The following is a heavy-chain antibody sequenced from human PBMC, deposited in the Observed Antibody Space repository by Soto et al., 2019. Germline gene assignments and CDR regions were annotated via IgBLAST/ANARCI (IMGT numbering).Heavy chain of an antibody. CDR2: IKQDGSEK. V-gene: IGHV3-7*03. CDR1: GFTFSSYW. D-gene: IGHD5-12*01. J-gene: IGHJ3*02. Sequence: LSLTCAASGFTFSSYWMSWVRQAPGKGLEWVANIKQDGSEKYYVDSVKGRFTISRDNAKNSLYLQMNSLRAEDTAVYYCAATGPLATISAFDIWGQGTMVTVSS. CDR3: AATGPLATISAFDI.